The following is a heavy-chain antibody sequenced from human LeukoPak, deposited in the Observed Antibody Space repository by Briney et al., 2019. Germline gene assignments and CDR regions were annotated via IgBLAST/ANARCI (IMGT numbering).Heavy chain of an antibody. J-gene: IGHJ4*02. CDR1: GFTFSSYS. D-gene: IGHD4-11*01. V-gene: IGHV3-21*01. CDR3: ARELQYHGGFDY. CDR2: TSSSSSYI. Sequence: GGSLRLSCAASGFTFSSYSMNWDRQAPGKGLEWVSSTSSSSSYIYYADSVKGRFTISRDNAKNSLYLQMNSLRAEDTAVYYCARELQYHGGFDYWGQGTLVTVSS.